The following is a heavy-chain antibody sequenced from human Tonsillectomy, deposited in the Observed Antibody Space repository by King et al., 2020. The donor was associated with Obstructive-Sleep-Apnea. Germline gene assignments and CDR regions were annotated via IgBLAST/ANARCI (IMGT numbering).Heavy chain of an antibody. CDR3: ARICYSGWEVGTKYFQH. D-gene: IGHD6-19*01. Sequence: VTLKESGPVLVKPTETLTLTCTVSGFSLSNARMGVSWIRQPPGKALEWLAHIFSNDEKSYSTSLKSRLTISKDTSKSQVVLTMTNMDPVDTATYYCARICYSGWEVGTKYFQHWGQGTLVTVSS. V-gene: IGHV2-26*01. CDR1: GFSLSNARMG. CDR2: IFSNDEK. J-gene: IGHJ1*01.